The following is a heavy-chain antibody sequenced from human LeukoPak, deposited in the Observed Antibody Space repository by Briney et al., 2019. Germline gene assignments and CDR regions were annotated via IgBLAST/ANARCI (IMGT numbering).Heavy chain of an antibody. CDR1: GFTFSSYE. J-gene: IGHJ4*02. Sequence: GGSLRLSCAASGFTFSSYEMNWVRQAPGKGLEWVSYISSSGSNIYYADSLKGRFTISRDNAKNSLYLQMNSLRAEDTAVYYCARTRSFDYWGQETLVTVSS. V-gene: IGHV3-48*03. CDR3: ARTRSFDY. D-gene: IGHD3-16*02. CDR2: ISSSGSNI.